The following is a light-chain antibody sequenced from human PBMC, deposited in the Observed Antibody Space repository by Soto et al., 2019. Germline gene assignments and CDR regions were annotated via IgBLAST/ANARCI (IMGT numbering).Light chain of an antibody. CDR3: QQYGTTRIT. J-gene: IGKJ5*01. Sequence: EIVLTQSPGTLSLSPGERATLSCRASQSVSSSYLAWYQQKPGQAPRLLISGASRRATGTPDRFSGSGSGTDFTLTIGRLEPEDFAVYYCQQYGTTRITFGQGTRLEIK. CDR2: GAS. V-gene: IGKV3-20*01. CDR1: QSVSSSY.